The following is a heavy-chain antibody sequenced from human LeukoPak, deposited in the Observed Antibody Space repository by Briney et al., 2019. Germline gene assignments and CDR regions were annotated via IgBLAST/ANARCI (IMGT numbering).Heavy chain of an antibody. CDR2: ISWNSDSI. CDR3: AKGGWGSRASFVY. Sequence: PGGSLRLSCAASGFTFDDYAMHWVPQAPGKGLEWVSGISWNSDSIGYADSVKGRFTISRDNAKNSLYLQMNSLRAEDTALYYCAKGGWGSRASFVYWGQGTLVTVSS. D-gene: IGHD2-2*01. CDR1: GFTFDDYA. V-gene: IGHV3-9*01. J-gene: IGHJ4*02.